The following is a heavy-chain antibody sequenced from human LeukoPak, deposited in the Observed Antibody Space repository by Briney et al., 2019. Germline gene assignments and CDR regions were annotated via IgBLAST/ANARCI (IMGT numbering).Heavy chain of an antibody. Sequence: SETLSLTCAVYGGSFSGYYWSWIRQPPGKGLEWIGEINHSGSTNYNPSLKSRVTISVDTSKNQFSLKLSSVTAADTAVYYCARQVWSYDILTGYYPFDYWGQGTLVTVSS. D-gene: IGHD3-9*01. CDR1: GGSFSGYY. V-gene: IGHV4-34*01. J-gene: IGHJ4*02. CDR2: INHSGST. CDR3: ARQVWSYDILTGYYPFDY.